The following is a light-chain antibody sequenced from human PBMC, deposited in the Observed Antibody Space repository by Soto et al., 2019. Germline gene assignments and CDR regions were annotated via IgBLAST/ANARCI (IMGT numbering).Light chain of an antibody. CDR2: DAS. Sequence: DIQMAQSPSTLSASVGDRVTITCRTSQSISSWLAWYQQKPGKAPKLLSYDASSLESGVPSRFSGSGSGTEFTLTISRLQPDDFATYYCQQYNSYSPYTFGQGTKLEIK. CDR3: QQYNSYSPYT. J-gene: IGKJ2*01. CDR1: QSISSW. V-gene: IGKV1-5*01.